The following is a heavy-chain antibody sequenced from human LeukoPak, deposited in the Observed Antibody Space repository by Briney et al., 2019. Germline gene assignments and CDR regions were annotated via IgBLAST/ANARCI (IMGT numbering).Heavy chain of an antibody. V-gene: IGHV1-3*01. CDR3: ARDGSGGSGGDY. CDR1: GYIFTSYA. D-gene: IGHD2-15*01. Sequence: GASVKVSCKASGYIFTSYAMHWVRQAPGQRLEWMGWINAGNGNTKYSQKFRGRVTITRDTSASTAYMELSSLRSEDTAVYYCARDGSGGSGGDYWGQGTLVTVSS. J-gene: IGHJ4*02. CDR2: INAGNGNT.